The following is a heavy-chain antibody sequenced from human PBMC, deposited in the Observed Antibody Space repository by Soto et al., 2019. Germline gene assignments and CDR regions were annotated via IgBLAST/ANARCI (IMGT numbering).Heavy chain of an antibody. V-gene: IGHV1-69*06. D-gene: IGHD1-26*01. CDR1: GGTFSSYA. CDR3: ASDGSSPYYYYGMDV. Sequence: ASVKVSCKASGGTFSSYAISWVRQAPGQGLEWMGGIIPIFGTANYAQKFQGRVTITADKSTSTAYMELRSLRSEHKAVYYCASDGSSPYYYYGMDVWGQGTTVTVSS. J-gene: IGHJ6*02. CDR2: IIPIFGTA.